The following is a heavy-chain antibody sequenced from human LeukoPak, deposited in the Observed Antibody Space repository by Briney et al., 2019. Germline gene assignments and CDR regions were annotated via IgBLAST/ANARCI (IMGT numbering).Heavy chain of an antibody. CDR2: IIPILGIA. Sequence: SVKVSCKASGGTFSSYAISWVRQAPGQGLEWMGRIIPILGIANYAQKFQGRVTIITDESTSTAYMELSSLGSEDTAVYYCARFQVGTNGASPRFDPWGQGTLVTVSS. CDR1: GGTFSSYA. CDR3: ARFQVGTNGASPRFDP. D-gene: IGHD2-8*01. V-gene: IGHV1-69*04. J-gene: IGHJ5*02.